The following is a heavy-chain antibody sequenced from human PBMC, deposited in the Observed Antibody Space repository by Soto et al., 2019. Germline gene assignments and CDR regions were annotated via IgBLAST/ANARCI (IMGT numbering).Heavy chain of an antibody. D-gene: IGHD6-6*01. Sequence: ASVKVSCKASGYTFTSYGISWERQAPGQGLEWMGWISAYNGNTNYAQKLQGRVTMTTDTSTSTAYMELRSLRSDDTAVYYCARDLKYSSSSSVGWFDPWGQGTLVTVSS. CDR3: ARDLKYSSSSSVGWFDP. CDR1: GYTFTSYG. CDR2: ISAYNGNT. J-gene: IGHJ5*02. V-gene: IGHV1-18*01.